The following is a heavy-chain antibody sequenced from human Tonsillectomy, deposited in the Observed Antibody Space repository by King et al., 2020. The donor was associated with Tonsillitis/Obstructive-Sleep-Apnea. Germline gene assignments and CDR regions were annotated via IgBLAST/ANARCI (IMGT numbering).Heavy chain of an antibody. CDR3: ARDSHHITIFGVVPDY. J-gene: IGHJ4*02. Sequence: QVQLVESGGGVVQPGRSLRLSCAASGFTFSSYGMHWVRQAPGKGLEWVAVIWYDGSNKYYADSAKGRFTISRDNSKNTLYLQMNSLRAEDTAVYYCARDSHHITIFGVVPDYWGQGTLVTVSS. CDR2: IWYDGSNK. V-gene: IGHV3-33*01. D-gene: IGHD3-3*01. CDR1: GFTFSSYG.